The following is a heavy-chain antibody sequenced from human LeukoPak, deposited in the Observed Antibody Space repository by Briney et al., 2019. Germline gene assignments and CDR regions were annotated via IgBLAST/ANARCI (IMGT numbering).Heavy chain of an antibody. D-gene: IGHD3-22*01. V-gene: IGHV4-59*08. CDR2: IYYSGST. Sequence: SETLSLTCTVSGGSISSYYWSWIRQPPGKGLEWIGYIYYSGSTNYNPSLKSRVTISVDTSKNQFSLKLSSVTAADTAVHYCARSAYDSSGYYWFFDYWGQGTLVTVSS. CDR3: ARSAYDSSGYYWFFDY. J-gene: IGHJ4*02. CDR1: GGSISSYY.